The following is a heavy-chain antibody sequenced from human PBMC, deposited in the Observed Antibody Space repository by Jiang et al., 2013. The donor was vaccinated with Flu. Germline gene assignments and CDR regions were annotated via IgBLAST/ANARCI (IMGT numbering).Heavy chain of an antibody. J-gene: IGHJ2*01. Sequence: ISWVRQAPGQGLEWMGRIIPILGIANYAQKFQGRVTITADKSTSTAYMELSSLRSEDTAVYYCARGAGYSSSWYGLRYFDLWGRGTLVTVSS. D-gene: IGHD6-13*01. CDR2: IIPILGIA. CDR3: ARGAGYSSSWYGLRYFDL. V-gene: IGHV1-69*04.